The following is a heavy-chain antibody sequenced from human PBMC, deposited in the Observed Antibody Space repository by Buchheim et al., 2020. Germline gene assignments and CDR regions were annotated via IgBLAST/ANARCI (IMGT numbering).Heavy chain of an antibody. CDR1: GFTFSSYA. CDR3: ARVDYYDSSGYYPDYYYYGMDV. D-gene: IGHD3-22*01. Sequence: QVQLVESGGGVVQPGRSLRLSCAASGFTFSSYAMHWVRQAPGKGLEWVAVISYDGSNKYYADSVKGRFTISRDNSKNTLYLQMNSLRAEDTAVYYCARVDYYDSSGYYPDYYYYGMDVWGQGTT. J-gene: IGHJ6*02. CDR2: ISYDGSNK. V-gene: IGHV3-30*04.